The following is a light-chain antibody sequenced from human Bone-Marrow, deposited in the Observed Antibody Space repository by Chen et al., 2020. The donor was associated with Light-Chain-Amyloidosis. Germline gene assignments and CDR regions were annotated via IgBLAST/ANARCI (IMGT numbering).Light chain of an antibody. J-gene: IGLJ2*01. CDR3: QSFDGTLRGAVV. Sequence: QSVLAQPPAVPAAPGPTVTIACTGSSSNIGAGYNVHWYQQLPGTVPKLLINDNNKRPSGVPDRFSGSQSGTSASLSITGLQAHDEADYYCQSFDGTLRGAVVFGGGTTLTVL. V-gene: IGLV1-40*01. CDR1: SSNIGAGYN. CDR2: DNN.